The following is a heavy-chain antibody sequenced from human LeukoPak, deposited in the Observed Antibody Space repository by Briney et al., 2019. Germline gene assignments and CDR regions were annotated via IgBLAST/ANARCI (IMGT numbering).Heavy chain of an antibody. Sequence: SETLSLTCAVYGGSFSGYYWSWIRQPPGKGLEWIGEINHSGSTNYNPSLKSRVTISVDTSKNQFSLKLSSVTAADTAVYYCARESGYYSEYYFDYWGQGTLVTVSS. J-gene: IGHJ4*02. CDR2: INHSGST. CDR3: ARESGYYSEYYFDY. CDR1: GGSFSGYY. V-gene: IGHV4-34*01. D-gene: IGHD3-3*01.